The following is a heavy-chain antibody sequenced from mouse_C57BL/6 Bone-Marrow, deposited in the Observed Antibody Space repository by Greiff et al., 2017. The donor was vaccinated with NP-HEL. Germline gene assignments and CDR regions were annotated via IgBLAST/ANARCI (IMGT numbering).Heavy chain of an antibody. D-gene: IGHD1-1*01. CDR2: IRSKSNNYAT. CDR3: VRPLRGYYAMDY. J-gene: IGHJ4*01. Sequence: EVHLVESGGGLVQPKGSLKLSCAASGFSFNTYAMNWVRQAPGKGLEWVARIRSKSNNYATYYADSVKDRFTISRDDSESMLYLQMNNLKTEDTAMYYCVRPLRGYYAMDYWGQGTSVTVSS. V-gene: IGHV10-1*01. CDR1: GFSFNTYA.